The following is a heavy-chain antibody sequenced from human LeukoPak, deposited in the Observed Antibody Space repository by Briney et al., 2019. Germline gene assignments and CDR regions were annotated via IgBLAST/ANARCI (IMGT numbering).Heavy chain of an antibody. J-gene: IGHJ3*02. CDR1: GFTFSDYY. Sequence: GGSLRLSCAASGFTFSDYYMSWIRQAPGKGLEWVSYISSSGSTIYYADSVKGRFTISRDNAKNSLYLQMNSLRAEDTAVYYCARRCSSSCRAFDIWGQGTMVTVSS. CDR3: ARRCSSSCRAFDI. V-gene: IGHV3-11*01. D-gene: IGHD6-13*01. CDR2: ISSSGSTI.